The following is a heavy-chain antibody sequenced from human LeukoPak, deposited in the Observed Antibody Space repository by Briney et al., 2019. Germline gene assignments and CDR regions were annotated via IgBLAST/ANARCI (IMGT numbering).Heavy chain of an antibody. V-gene: IGHV3-30*18. CDR2: ISYDGSNK. Sequence: PGGSLRLSCAASGFTFSSYSMNWVRQAPGKGLEWVAVISYDGSNKYYADSVKGRFTISRDNSKNTLYLQMNSLRAEDTAVYYCAKVGGSSSHYYYYGMDVWGQGTTVTVSS. J-gene: IGHJ6*02. CDR3: AKVGGSSSHYYYYGMDV. CDR1: GFTFSSYS. D-gene: IGHD6-6*01.